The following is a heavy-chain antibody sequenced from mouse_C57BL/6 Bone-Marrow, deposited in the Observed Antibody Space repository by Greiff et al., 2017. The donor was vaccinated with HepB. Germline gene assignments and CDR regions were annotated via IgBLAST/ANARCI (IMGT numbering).Heavy chain of an antibody. CDR1: GFAFSSYW. CDR2: IYPGDGDT. V-gene: IGHV1-80*01. J-gene: IGHJ2*01. Sequence: QVQLQQSGAELVKPGASVKISCKVSGFAFSSYWMNWVKQRPGKGLEWIGQIYPGDGDTNYNGKFKGKAILTADKSSSAAYMQLSSLTSEDSAVYFCARSLYFDYWGQGTTLTVSS. CDR3: ARSLYFDY.